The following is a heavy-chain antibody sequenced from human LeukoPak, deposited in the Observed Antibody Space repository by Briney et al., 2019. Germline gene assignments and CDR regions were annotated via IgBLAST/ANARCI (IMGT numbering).Heavy chain of an antibody. CDR3: ARDIRGYDFWSGL. V-gene: IGHV3-48*01. J-gene: IGHJ4*02. CDR1: GFTFSSYS. Sequence: GGSLRLSCAASGFTFSSYSMNWVRQAPGKGLEWVSYISSSSSTIYYADSVKGRFTISRDNAKNSLYLQMNSLRAEDTAVYYCARDIRGYDFWSGLWGQGTLVTVSS. CDR2: ISSSSSTI. D-gene: IGHD3-3*01.